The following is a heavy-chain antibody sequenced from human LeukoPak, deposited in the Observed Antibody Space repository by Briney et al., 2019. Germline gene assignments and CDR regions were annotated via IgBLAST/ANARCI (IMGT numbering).Heavy chain of an antibody. CDR2: IRYDGSNK. V-gene: IGHV3-30*02. Sequence: PTGGSLRLSCAASGFTFSSYSMNWVRQAPGKGLEWVAFIRYDGSNKYYADSVKGRFTISRDNSKNTLYLQMNSLRAEDTAVYYCAKDQRGRSSTDAFDIWGQGTMVTVSS. D-gene: IGHD3-10*01. J-gene: IGHJ3*02. CDR1: GFTFSSYS. CDR3: AKDQRGRSSTDAFDI.